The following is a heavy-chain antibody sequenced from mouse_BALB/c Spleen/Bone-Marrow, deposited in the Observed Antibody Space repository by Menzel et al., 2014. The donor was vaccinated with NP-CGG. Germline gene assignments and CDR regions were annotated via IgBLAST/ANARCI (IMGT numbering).Heavy chain of an antibody. J-gene: IGHJ3*01. D-gene: IGHD2-10*02. CDR2: SRNKAKYYTT. V-gene: IGHV7-1*02. Sequence: EVQLQQSGGGLVQPGDSLRLFCATSGFTFSDFYMEWVRQPPGKRLEWIAASRNKAKYYTTEYSASVKGRFIVSRDTSQSVLYLQMNALRAEDTAIYYCARDVGYGNYFVYWGQGTLVTVSA. CDR1: GFTFSDFY. CDR3: ARDVGYGNYFVY.